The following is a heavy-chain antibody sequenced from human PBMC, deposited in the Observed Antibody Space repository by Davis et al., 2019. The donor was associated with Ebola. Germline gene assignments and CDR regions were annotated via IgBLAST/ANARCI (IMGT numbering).Heavy chain of an antibody. CDR1: GDSVSSAG. CDR3: ARGWLRTGLDA. J-gene: IGHJ6*04. CDR2: TYYSSKWFN. D-gene: IGHD3-10*01. Sequence: HSQTLSLTCVISGDSVSSAGWNWIRQSPSRGLEWLGRTYYSSKWFNHYAESVKSRITINSDTSKNQFSLHLDSVTPEDTALYFCARGWLRTGLDAWGEGTAVTVSS. V-gene: IGHV6-1*01.